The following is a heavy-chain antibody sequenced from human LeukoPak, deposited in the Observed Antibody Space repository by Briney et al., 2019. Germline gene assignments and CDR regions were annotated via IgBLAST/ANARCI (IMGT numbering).Heavy chain of an antibody. Sequence: SVTVSFKSSGGTFSSYAISWVRQAPGQGLEWMGGIIPIFGTANYAQKFQGRVTITTDESTCTAYMELSSLISEETAVYYCARGRGNYYYDSSGYDAFDIWGEGTMVTVSS. V-gene: IGHV1-69*05. CDR1: GGTFSSYA. D-gene: IGHD3-22*01. J-gene: IGHJ3*02. CDR2: IIPIFGTA. CDR3: ARGRGNYYYDSSGYDAFDI.